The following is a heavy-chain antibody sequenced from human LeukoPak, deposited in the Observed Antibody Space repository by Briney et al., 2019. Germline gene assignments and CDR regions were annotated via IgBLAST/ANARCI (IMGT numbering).Heavy chain of an antibody. D-gene: IGHD4-17*01. CDR1: GGSISSSSYY. CDR2: IYYSGST. V-gene: IGHV4-39*01. J-gene: IGHJ4*02. Sequence: SETLSLTWTVSGGSISSSSYYWGWIRQPPGKGLEWIGSIYYSGSTYYNPSLKSRVTISVDTSKNQFSLKLSSVTAADTAVYYCARYVDGDYGDYWGQGTLVTVSS. CDR3: ARYVDGDYGDY.